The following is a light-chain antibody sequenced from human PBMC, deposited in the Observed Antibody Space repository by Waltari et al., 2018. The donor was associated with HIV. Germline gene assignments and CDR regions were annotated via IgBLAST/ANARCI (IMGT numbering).Light chain of an antibody. CDR1: TRPAGSGPY. Sequence: QTVVTQDPSMTVSTGGTVPLTCNSATRPAGSGPYVNWFQQKPGQPPRPLIYSSTRRHPLTPERFSASLVGDRAALTLSNVWPEDQADYYCMLFFRTSYLFGGGTRVTVL. CDR3: MLFFRTSYL. J-gene: IGLJ2*01. CDR2: SST. V-gene: IGLV7-43*01.